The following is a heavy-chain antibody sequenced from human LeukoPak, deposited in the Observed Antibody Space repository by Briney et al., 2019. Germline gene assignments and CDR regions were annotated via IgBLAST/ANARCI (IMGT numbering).Heavy chain of an antibody. CDR3: ARIGTDSWSGLYYGMDV. Sequence: GGSLRLSCAASDFTFSSYGMNWVRQAPGKGLGWVSFVSSSSSYINYADSVKGRFTISRDDAKNSLYLQMNSLRAEDTAVYYCARIGTDSWSGLYYGMDVWGQGTTVTVSS. CDR1: DFTFSSYG. J-gene: IGHJ6*02. CDR2: VSSSSSYI. D-gene: IGHD3-3*01. V-gene: IGHV3-21*01.